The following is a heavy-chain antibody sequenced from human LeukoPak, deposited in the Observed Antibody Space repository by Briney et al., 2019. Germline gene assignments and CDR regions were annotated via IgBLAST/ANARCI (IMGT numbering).Heavy chain of an antibody. Sequence: GRSLRLSCAASGFTFSSYGMHWVRQAPGKGLEWVAVISYDGSNKYYADSVKGRFTISRDNSKNTLYLQMNSLRAEDTAVYYCARDRYDSSGYYPDYWGQGTLVTVSS. CDR3: ARDRYDSSGYYPDY. J-gene: IGHJ4*02. CDR2: ISYDGSNK. V-gene: IGHV3-30*19. CDR1: GFTFSSYG. D-gene: IGHD3-22*01.